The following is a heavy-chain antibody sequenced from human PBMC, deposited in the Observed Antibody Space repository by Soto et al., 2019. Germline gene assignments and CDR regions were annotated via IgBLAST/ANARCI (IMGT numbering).Heavy chain of an antibody. Sequence: QVHLQESGPGLVKPSETLSLTCSVSNDSIRSDNWWSWVRQPPGKGLEWIGEIFHSGSSNNNPSLKSRVTLSVDKTKNEFSLKLNSVTAADTAVYYCVRRLFVRGTLGYYDYWGQGTLVTVSS. V-gene: IGHV4-4*02. CDR1: NDSIRSDNW. CDR3: VRRLFVRGTLGYYDY. J-gene: IGHJ4*02. CDR2: IFHSGSS. D-gene: IGHD3-10*02.